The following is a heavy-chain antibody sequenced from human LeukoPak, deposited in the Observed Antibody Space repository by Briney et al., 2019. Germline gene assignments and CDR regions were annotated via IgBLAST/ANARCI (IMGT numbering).Heavy chain of an antibody. D-gene: IGHD4-17*01. J-gene: IGHJ3*02. CDR3: ASVTTPLDAFDI. CDR2: IYSGGST. V-gene: IGHV3-66*01. Sequence: PGGSLRLSCAASGFTVGSNYMSWVRQAPGKGLEWVSVIYSGGSTYYADSVKGRFTISRDNSKNTLYLQMNSLRAEDTAVYYCASVTTPLDAFDIWGQGTMITVSS. CDR1: GFTVGSNY.